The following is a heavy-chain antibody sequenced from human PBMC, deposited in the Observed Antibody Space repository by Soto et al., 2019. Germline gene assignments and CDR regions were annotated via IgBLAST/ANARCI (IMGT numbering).Heavy chain of an antibody. V-gene: IGHV2-5*02. CDR1: GFSLSTSGVA. Sequence: QVTLKESGPTLVKPTQTLTLTCTFSGFSLSTSGVAVGWIRQPPGKALEWLALIYWDDDKRYSPSLKGRLTIPKDTSKNQVVLTMTNMDPVDTGTYYCARRSDAFDIWGQGTMVTVSS. J-gene: IGHJ3*02. CDR3: ARRSDAFDI. CDR2: IYWDDDK.